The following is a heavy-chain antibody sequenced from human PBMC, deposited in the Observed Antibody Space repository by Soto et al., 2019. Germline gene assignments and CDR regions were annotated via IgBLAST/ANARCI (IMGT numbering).Heavy chain of an antibody. D-gene: IGHD6-6*01. V-gene: IGHV5-51*01. CDR3: ARFKSSSSAEDYSYYGMDV. CDR1: GYSLTSYW. J-gene: IGHJ6*02. CDR2: IYPGDSDT. Sequence: GESLKISCKGSGYSLTSYWIGWVRQMPGKGREWMGIIYPGDSDTRYSPSFQGQVTISADKSISTAYLQWSSLKASDTAMYYCARFKSSSSAEDYSYYGMDVWGQGTTVTVS.